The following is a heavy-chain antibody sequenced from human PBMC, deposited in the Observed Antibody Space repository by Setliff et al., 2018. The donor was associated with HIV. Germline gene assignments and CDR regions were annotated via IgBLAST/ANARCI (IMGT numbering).Heavy chain of an antibody. J-gene: IGHJ4*02. CDR3: ARQLRVVAATPLGGFDY. CDR1: GYNFTSYW. Sequence: GESLTISCKASGYNFTSYWISWVRQMPGKGLEWMGRIDPSDSYTNYSPSFQGHVTISADKSISTAYLQWSSLKASDTAMYYCARQLRVVAATPLGGFDYWGQGTLVTVS. D-gene: IGHD2-15*01. V-gene: IGHV5-10-1*01. CDR2: IDPSDSYT.